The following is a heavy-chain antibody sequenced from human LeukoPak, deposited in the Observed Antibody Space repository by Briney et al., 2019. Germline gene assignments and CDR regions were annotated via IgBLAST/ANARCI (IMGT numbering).Heavy chain of an antibody. Sequence: GGSLRLSCAASGFIFSTYGMHWVRQAPGKGPEWVAVIWYDGSDKYYADSVKGRFTISRDNSKNTLYMQMNSLRGEDTAVYYCARGLYYGSGSPIDYWGQGTLVTVSS. CDR3: ARGLYYGSGSPIDY. D-gene: IGHD3-10*01. CDR2: IWYDGSDK. J-gene: IGHJ4*02. V-gene: IGHV3-33*01. CDR1: GFIFSTYG.